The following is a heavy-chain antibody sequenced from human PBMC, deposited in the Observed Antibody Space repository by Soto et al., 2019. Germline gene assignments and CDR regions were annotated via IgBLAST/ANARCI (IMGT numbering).Heavy chain of an antibody. CDR1: GGSFSGYY. J-gene: IGHJ6*02. CDR3: ARQAVAGIYYYYYYGMDV. Sequence: LSLTCAVYGGSFSGYYWSWIRQPPGKGLEWIGEINHSGSTNYNPSLKSRVTISVDTSKNQFSLKLSSVTAADTAVYYCARQAVAGIYYYYYYGMDVWGQGTTITVSS. D-gene: IGHD6-19*01. V-gene: IGHV4-34*01. CDR2: INHSGST.